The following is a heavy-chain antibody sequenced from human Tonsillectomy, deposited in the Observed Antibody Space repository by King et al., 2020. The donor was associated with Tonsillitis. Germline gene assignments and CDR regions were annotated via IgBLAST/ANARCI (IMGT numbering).Heavy chain of an antibody. Sequence: VQLVESGGGLVKPGGSLRLSCAASGFTFSDYYMSWIRQAPGKGLEWVSYISSSSSYTNYADSVKGRFTISRENAKNSLYLQMNSLRAEDTAVYYCAGVSHGNDAYLTEYYYYMDVWGKGTTVTVSS. CDR1: GFTFSDYY. J-gene: IGHJ6*03. V-gene: IGHV3-11*05. CDR3: AGVSHGNDAYLTEYYYYMDV. CDR2: ISSSSSYT. D-gene: IGHD1-1*01.